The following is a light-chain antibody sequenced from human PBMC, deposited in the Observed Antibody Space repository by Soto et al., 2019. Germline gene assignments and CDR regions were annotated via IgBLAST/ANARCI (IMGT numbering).Light chain of an antibody. CDR2: SDN. Sequence: QAVVTQTPSVSGAPGPKITMSCTGSSSNIGAGYDVHWYQQLPGAAPRLLIYSDNNRPSGVPDRFSASNSGTSASLAITGLQGEDEAVYYCQSYDTSLSGVIFGAGTKLTVL. CDR1: SSNIGAGYD. CDR3: QSYDTSLSGVI. V-gene: IGLV1-40*01. J-gene: IGLJ2*01.